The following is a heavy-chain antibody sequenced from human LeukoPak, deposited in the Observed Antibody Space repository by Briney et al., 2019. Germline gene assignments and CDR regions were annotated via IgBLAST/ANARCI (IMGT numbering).Heavy chain of an antibody. CDR1: GSRFTSYW. CDR3: ARHSYGSGSYYKPYYYYGMDV. J-gene: IGHJ6*02. CDR2: IYPGDSDT. Sequence: PGGSLQICCQGSGSRFTSYWSGGGRQVPGKGGEWRGIIYPGDSDTRYSPSFQGQVTISADKSISTAYLQWSSLKASDTAMYYCARHSYGSGSYYKPYYYYGMDVWGQGTTVTVSS. V-gene: IGHV5-51*01. D-gene: IGHD3-10*01.